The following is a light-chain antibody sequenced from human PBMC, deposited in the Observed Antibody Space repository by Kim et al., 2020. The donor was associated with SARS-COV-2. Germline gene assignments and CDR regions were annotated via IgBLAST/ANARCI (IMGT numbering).Light chain of an antibody. CDR1: QSVSNS. V-gene: IGKV3-15*01. Sequence: SPGEGVTLFCEASQSVSNSVAWYQQKPGQPPRLLIYGASTRAAGIPGRFRGRGSGTDFTLSISSLQSEDSAVYYCQEYHDWPPLTFGGGTKVDIK. CDR3: QEYHDWPPLT. CDR2: GAS. J-gene: IGKJ4*01.